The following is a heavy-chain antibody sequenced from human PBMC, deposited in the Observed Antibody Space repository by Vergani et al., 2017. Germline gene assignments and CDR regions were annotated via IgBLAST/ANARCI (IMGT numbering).Heavy chain of an antibody. Sequence: QVQLVQSGAEVKKPGASVKVSCKASGYTFTTYAMNGVRQAPGQGLEGMGWINTNTGNPTYAQGFTGRFVFYLDTSVSTAYLQISSLKAEDTAVYYCARYNSGWYDYWGQGTLVTVSS. CDR1: GYTFTTYA. J-gene: IGHJ4*02. D-gene: IGHD6-19*01. CDR3: ARYNSGWYDY. V-gene: IGHV7-4-1*02. CDR2: INTNTGNP.